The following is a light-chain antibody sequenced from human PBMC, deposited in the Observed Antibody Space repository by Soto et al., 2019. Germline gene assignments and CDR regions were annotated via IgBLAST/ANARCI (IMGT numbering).Light chain of an antibody. V-gene: IGLV2-14*01. Sequence: QSALTQPASVSGSPGQSITISCTGTSSDVGGYNYVSWYQQHPGKAPKLMIYEVSNRPSGVSNRFSGPKSGNTASLTISGLQAEDEADYYCRSYTSSSTRVFGGGTKVTVL. CDR2: EVS. CDR1: SSDVGGYNY. CDR3: RSYTSSSTRV. J-gene: IGLJ3*02.